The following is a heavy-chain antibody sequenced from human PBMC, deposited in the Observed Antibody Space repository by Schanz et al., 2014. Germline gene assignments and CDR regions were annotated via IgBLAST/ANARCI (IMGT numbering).Heavy chain of an antibody. CDR2: ISWNSGTI. CDR1: GFTFDKYA. V-gene: IGHV3-9*01. CDR3: AKGRFGELSAFDI. J-gene: IGHJ3*02. Sequence: EVQLVESGGGLVQPGKSLRLSCAASGFTFDKYAMHWVRQAPGKGLEWVSVISWNSGTIGYADSVKGRFTISRDNAKNSLYLQTNSLRADDTAIYYCAKGRFGELSAFDIWGQGTMVTVSS. D-gene: IGHD3-10*01.